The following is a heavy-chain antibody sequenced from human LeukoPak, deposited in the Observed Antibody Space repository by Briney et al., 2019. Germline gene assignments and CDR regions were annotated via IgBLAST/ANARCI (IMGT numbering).Heavy chain of an antibody. D-gene: IGHD3-10*01. CDR1: GFTFSDYY. J-gene: IGHJ6*02. CDR3: ARDYYGSGSHYYGMDV. V-gene: IGHV3-11*01. Sequence: TGGSLRLSCAASGFTFSDYYMSWIRQAPGKGLEWVSYISSSGSTIYYADSVKGRFTISRDNAKNSLYLQMNSLRAEDTAVYYCARDYYGSGSHYYGMDVWGQGTTVTVSS. CDR2: ISSSGSTI.